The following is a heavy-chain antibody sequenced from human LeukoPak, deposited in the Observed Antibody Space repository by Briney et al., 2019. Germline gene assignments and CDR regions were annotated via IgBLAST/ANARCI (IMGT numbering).Heavy chain of an antibody. D-gene: IGHD6-13*01. J-gene: IGHJ4*02. CDR3: ARDSGSSWYDRYY. Sequence: GGSLRLSCAASGFTFSSYWMSWVRQAPGKGLEWVANIKQDGSEKYYVDSVKGRFTISRDNAKNSLHLQMNSLRAEDTAVYYCARDSGSSWYDRYYWGQGTLVTVSS. CDR2: IKQDGSEK. CDR1: GFTFSSYW. V-gene: IGHV3-7*01.